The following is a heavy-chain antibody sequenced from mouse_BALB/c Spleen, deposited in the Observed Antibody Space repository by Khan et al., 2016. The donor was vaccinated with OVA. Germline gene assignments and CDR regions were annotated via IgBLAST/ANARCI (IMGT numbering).Heavy chain of an antibody. CDR3: ARVYGGDFDY. J-gene: IGHJ2*02. CDR2: ISYSGNT. D-gene: IGHD1-1*01. V-gene: IGHV3-2*02. Sequence: VQLQQSGPGLVKPSQSLSLTCTVTGYSITSDYAWNWIRQFPGNKLEWMGFISYSGNTKYNPSLKSRFSITRDTSKNQFFLQLNSVTTEDTATYESARVYGGDFDYWGQGTSLTVSS. CDR1: GYSITSDYA.